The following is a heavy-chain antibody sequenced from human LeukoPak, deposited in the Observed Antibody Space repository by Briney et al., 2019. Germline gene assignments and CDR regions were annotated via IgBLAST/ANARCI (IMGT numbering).Heavy chain of an antibody. Sequence: ASVKVSCKASGYTFTSYDINWVRQATGQGLEWMGWMNPNSGNTGYAQKFQGRVTVTRNTSISTAYMELSSLRSEDTAVYYCARAGGDYYYDSSGYDYWGQGNLVTVSS. CDR1: GYTFTSYD. J-gene: IGHJ4*02. V-gene: IGHV1-8*01. D-gene: IGHD3-22*01. CDR2: MNPNSGNT. CDR3: ARAGGDYYYDSSGYDY.